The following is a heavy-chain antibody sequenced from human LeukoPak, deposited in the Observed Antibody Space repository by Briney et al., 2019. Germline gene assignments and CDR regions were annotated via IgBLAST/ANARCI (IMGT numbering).Heavy chain of an antibody. J-gene: IGHJ3*02. V-gene: IGHV3-30*18. CDR1: GFTFSDYY. D-gene: IGHD2-2*02. CDR2: ISYDGSNK. Sequence: GGSLRLSCAASGFTFSDYYMSWIRQAPGKGLEWVAVISYDGSNKYYADSVKGRFTISRDNSKNTLYLQMNSLRAEDTAVYYCAKLAYCSSTSCYRHDAFDIWGQGTMVTVSS. CDR3: AKLAYCSSTSCYRHDAFDI.